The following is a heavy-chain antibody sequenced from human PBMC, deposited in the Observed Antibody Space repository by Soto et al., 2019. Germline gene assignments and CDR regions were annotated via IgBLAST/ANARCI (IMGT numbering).Heavy chain of an antibody. J-gene: IGHJ4*02. CDR2: IIPILGIA. V-gene: IGHV1-69*04. CDR1: GGTFSSYT. D-gene: IGHD5-12*01. Sequence: SVKVSCKASGGTFSSYTISWVRQAPGQGLEWMGRIIPILGIANYAQKFQGRVTITADKSTSTAYMELSSLRSEDTAVYYCARELPGAESGYDYWGQGTLVTVSS. CDR3: ARELPGAESGYDY.